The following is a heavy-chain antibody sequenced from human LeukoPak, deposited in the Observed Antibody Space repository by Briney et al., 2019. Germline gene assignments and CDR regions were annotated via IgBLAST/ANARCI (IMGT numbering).Heavy chain of an antibody. D-gene: IGHD1-1*01. V-gene: IGHV3-21*01. Sequence: GGSLRLSCAASGFTFSSYSMNWVRQAPGKGLEWVSSISSSSSYIYYADSVKGRFTLSRDNAKKSMSLQMNSLRDEDTAVYYCARRRPVTEGTFGPFDFWGQGTLVTVSP. CDR3: ARRRPVTEGTFGPFDF. CDR1: GFTFSSYS. CDR2: ISSSSSYI. J-gene: IGHJ4*02.